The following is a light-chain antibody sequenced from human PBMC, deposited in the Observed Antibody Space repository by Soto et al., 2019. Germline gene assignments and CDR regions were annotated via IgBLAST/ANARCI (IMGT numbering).Light chain of an antibody. CDR1: SSNIGAGYD. V-gene: IGLV1-40*01. J-gene: IGLJ2*01. CDR2: GNS. CDR3: QSYDSSLSGSV. Sequence: QSVLTQPPSVSGAPGQRVTISCTGSSSNIGAGYDVHWYQQLPGTAPKLLIYGNSNRPSGVPDRFSASKSGTSASLAITGLQAEDEADYYSQSYDSSLSGSVFGGGTKLTVL.